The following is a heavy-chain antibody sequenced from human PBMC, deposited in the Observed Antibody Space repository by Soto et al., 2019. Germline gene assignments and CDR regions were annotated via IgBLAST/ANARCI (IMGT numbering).Heavy chain of an antibody. Sequence: QVQLVESGGGVVQPGRSLRLSCAASGFTFSSYGMHWVRQAPGKGLEWVAVISYDGSNKYYADSVKGRFTISRDNSKNTLYLQMNSLRAEDTAVYYCARDTRTLVKGVVVTTLDYWGQGTLVTVSS. V-gene: IGHV3-30*03. CDR2: ISYDGSNK. CDR1: GFTFSSYG. J-gene: IGHJ4*02. D-gene: IGHD3-22*01. CDR3: ARDTRTLVKGVVVTTLDY.